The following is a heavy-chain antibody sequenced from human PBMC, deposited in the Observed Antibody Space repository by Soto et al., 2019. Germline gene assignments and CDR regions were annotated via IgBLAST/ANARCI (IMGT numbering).Heavy chain of an antibody. Sequence: EVQLLESGGGLVQPGGSLRLSCAASGFTFSSYAMSWVRQAPGKGLEWDSAITASGDTTYYADSVKGRFTISRDNSKSTMYLQMNSLRAEDTAVYYWAKVRPLRVCTRTSCLGAFDIWGQGTMVTGSS. CDR1: GFTFSSYA. V-gene: IGHV3-23*01. D-gene: IGHD2-2*01. CDR3: AKVRPLRVCTRTSCLGAFDI. CDR2: ITASGDTT. J-gene: IGHJ3*02.